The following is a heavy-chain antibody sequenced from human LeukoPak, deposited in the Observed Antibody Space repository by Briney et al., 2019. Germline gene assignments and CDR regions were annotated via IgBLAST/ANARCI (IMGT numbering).Heavy chain of an antibody. D-gene: IGHD5-24*01. CDR1: GGSISSYY. J-gene: IGHJ4*02. V-gene: IGHV4-4*09. Sequence: SETLSLTCTVSGGSISSYYWDWIRQPPGKGLEWIGYIYTSGNTNYNPSLKSRVTISVDTSKNQFSLKLSSVTAADAAVYYCARHRDGYNYYFDYWGQGTLVTVPS. CDR2: IYTSGNT. CDR3: ARHRDGYNYYFDY.